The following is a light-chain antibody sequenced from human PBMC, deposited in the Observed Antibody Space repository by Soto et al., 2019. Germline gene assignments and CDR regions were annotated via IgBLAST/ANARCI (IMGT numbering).Light chain of an antibody. CDR2: DAS. CDR1: QSVRSDY. Sequence: EIVFTQSPGTLSLSPGERGTLSCRASQSVRSDYLAWYQQKHGQAXRLLIYDASSRATGIPDRFSADVSGTEVTITVSSLQPDDGATYDRQQYNSYPLTFVGGTKVDIK. J-gene: IGKJ4*01. CDR3: QQYNSYPLT. V-gene: IGKV3-20*01.